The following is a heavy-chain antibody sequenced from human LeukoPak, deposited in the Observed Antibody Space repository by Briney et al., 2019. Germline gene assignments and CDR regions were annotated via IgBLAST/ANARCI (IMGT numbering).Heavy chain of an antibody. J-gene: IGHJ4*02. D-gene: IGHD5-18*01. V-gene: IGHV3-23*01. CDR1: GFTFSIYA. Sequence: GGSLRLSCAASGFTFSIYAMSWARQAPGKGLEWVSAISGSGGSTYYADSVKGRFTISRDNSKNTLYLQMNSLRAEDTAVYYCTKGTIWLPFDYWGQGTLVTVSS. CDR3: TKGTIWLPFDY. CDR2: ISGSGGST.